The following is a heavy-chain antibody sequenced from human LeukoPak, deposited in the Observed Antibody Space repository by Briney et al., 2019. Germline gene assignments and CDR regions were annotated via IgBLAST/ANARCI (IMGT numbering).Heavy chain of an antibody. J-gene: IGHJ5*02. CDR2: ISDSGGST. CDR3: AKDPRRSDP. D-gene: IGHD5-24*01. Sequence: GGSLRLSCAASGFTFSSSAMSWVRQAPGKGLEWVSGISDSGGSTYYADSVKGRFTISRDNSKNTLYLQMNSLRAEDTAIYYCAKDPRRSDPWGQGTLVTVSS. V-gene: IGHV3-23*01. CDR1: GFTFSSSA.